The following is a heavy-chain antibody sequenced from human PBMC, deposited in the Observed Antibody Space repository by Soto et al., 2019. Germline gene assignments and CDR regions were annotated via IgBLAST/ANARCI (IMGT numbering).Heavy chain of an antibody. CDR3: AKSYFFCCGDCPYYYYMDV. J-gene: IGHJ6*03. Sequence: PGGSLRLSCAASGFTFSSYGMHWVRQAPGKGLEWVAVIWYDGSDKYYGDSVKGRFTISRDNFKNTLYLQMNSLRAEDTAVYYCAKSYFFCCGDCPYYYYMDVCGKGTTVTVSS. D-gene: IGHD2-21*01. CDR2: IWYDGSDK. V-gene: IGHV3-33*06. CDR1: GFTFSSYG.